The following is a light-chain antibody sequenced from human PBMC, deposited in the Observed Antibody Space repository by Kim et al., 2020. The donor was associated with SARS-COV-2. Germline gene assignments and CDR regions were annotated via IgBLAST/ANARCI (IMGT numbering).Light chain of an antibody. CDR2: EVS. Sequence: QSALTQPPSVSGSPGQSVTISCTGTSSDVGSYNRVSWYQQPPGTAPKLMIYEVSNRPSGVPDRFSGSKSGNTASLTISGLQAEDEADYYCSSYTSSSTSFGTGTKVTVL. J-gene: IGLJ1*01. CDR1: SSDVGSYNR. V-gene: IGLV2-18*02. CDR3: SSYTSSSTS.